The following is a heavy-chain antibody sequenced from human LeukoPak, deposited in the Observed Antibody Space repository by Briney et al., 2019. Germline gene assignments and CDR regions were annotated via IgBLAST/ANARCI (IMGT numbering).Heavy chain of an antibody. CDR3: AKEGSIAVAGTNIP. Sequence: SCKASGYTFTSYYMHWVRQAPGKGLEWVSAISGSGGSTYYADSVKGRFTISRDNSKNTLYLQMNSLRAEDTAVYYCAKEGSIAVAGTNIPWGQGTLVTVSS. V-gene: IGHV3-23*01. CDR2: ISGSGGST. CDR1: GYTFTSYY. D-gene: IGHD6-19*01. J-gene: IGHJ5*02.